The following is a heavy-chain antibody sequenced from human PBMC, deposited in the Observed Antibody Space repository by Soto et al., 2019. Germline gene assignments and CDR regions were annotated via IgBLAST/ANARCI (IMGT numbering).Heavy chain of an antibody. J-gene: IGHJ6*02. CDR2: ISGSGGST. CDR3: ALTRRTRSSGWSRYYYYGMDV. Sequence: LSCAASGFPFITYAMSWVRQAPGKGLEWVSAISGSGGSTYYADSVKGRFTISRDNSKNTLYLQMNSLRAEDTAVYYCALTRRTRSSGWSRYYYYGMDVWGRGTTVTVSS. V-gene: IGHV3-23*01. CDR1: GFPFITYA. D-gene: IGHD6-6*01.